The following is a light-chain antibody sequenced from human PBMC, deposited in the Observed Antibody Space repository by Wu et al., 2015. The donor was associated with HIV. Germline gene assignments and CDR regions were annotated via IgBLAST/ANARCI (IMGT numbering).Light chain of an antibody. V-gene: IGKV3-20*01. CDR1: QSIYNN. CDR3: HQYGSPA. CDR2: ATS. J-gene: IGKJ1*01. Sequence: EVLMTQSPATLSVSPGETATLSCRASQSIYNNLAWYQHKPAQAPRLLIYATSNRATGIPDRFSGSGSGTDFTLTISRLEPEDFAVYYCHQYGSPAFGQGTKVEIK.